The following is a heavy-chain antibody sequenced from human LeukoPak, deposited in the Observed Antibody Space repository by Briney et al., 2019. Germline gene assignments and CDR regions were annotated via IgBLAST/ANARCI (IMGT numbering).Heavy chain of an antibody. CDR1: GFTFSSYA. CDR3: AKGARTKGPYGMDV. CDR2: ISGSGGST. V-gene: IGHV3-23*01. Sequence: GGSLRLSCAASGFTFSSYAMSWVRQAPGKGLEWVSAISGSGGSTYYVDSVKGRFTISRDNSKHTLYLQVNSLRVEDTAVYYCAKGARTKGPYGMDVWGQGTTVTVSS. J-gene: IGHJ6*02.